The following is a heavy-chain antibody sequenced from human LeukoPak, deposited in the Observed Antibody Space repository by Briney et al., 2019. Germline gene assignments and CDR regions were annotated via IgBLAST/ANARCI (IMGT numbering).Heavy chain of an antibody. CDR1: GYTFTGYY. D-gene: IGHD2-8*01. CDR3: ASRLTKKHSWFDP. V-gene: IGHV1-46*01. CDR2: INPSGGST. J-gene: IGHJ5*02. Sequence: ASVKVSCKASGYTFTGYYMHWVRQAPGQGLEWMGIINPSGGSTSYAQKFQGRVTMTRDTSTSTVYMELSSLRSEDTAVYYCASRLTKKHSWFDPWGQGTLVTVSS.